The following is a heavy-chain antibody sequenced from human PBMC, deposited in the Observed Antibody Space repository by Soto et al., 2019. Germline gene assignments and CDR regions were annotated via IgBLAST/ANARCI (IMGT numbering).Heavy chain of an antibody. CDR3: ARDSPYTDDWFDP. V-gene: IGHV4-31*03. CDR2: IYYSGST. D-gene: IGHD4-4*01. Sequence: PSETLSLTCTVSGGSISSGGYYWSWIRQHPGKGLEWIGYIYYSGSTYYNPSLKSRVTISVDTSKNQFSLKLSSVTAADTAVYYCARDSPYTDDWFDPWGQGTLVTVSS. CDR1: GGSISSGGYY. J-gene: IGHJ5*02.